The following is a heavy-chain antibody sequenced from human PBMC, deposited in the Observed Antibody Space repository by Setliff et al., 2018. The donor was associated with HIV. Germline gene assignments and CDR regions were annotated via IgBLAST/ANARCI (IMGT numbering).Heavy chain of an antibody. J-gene: IGHJ4*02. D-gene: IGHD3-22*01. CDR3: ARGFSSAFFHEFFDY. CDR2: VYNSGST. V-gene: IGHV4-4*07. CDR1: GYTFSSNY. Sequence: SCKASGYTFSSNYMHWVRQAPGQGLEWIGRVYNSGSTNYNPSFMSRVSISVDTSKSQFSLKLRSVTAADTAVYFCARGFSSAFFHEFFDYWGQGTLVTVSS.